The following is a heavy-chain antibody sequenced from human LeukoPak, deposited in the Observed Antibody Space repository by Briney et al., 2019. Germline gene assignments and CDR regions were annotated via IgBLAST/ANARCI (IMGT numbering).Heavy chain of an antibody. CDR2: IYYSGST. V-gene: IGHV4-39*07. D-gene: IGHD3-10*01. J-gene: IGHJ4*02. CDR1: GGSINSSSYY. CDR3: ATVAVIRGVTYFDY. Sequence: SETLSLTCTVSGGSINSSSYYWGRIRQPPGKGLEWIGTIYYSGSTYYNPSLESRVTISVDTSKNQFSLKLRSVTAADTAVYYCATVAVIRGVTYFDYWGQGTLVTVSS.